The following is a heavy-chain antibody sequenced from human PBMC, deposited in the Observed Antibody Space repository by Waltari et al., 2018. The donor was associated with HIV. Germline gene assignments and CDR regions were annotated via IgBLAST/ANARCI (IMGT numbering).Heavy chain of an antibody. J-gene: IGHJ5*02. CDR1: GYSFTSYW. CDR3: ARLGCSSTSCYTNWFDP. V-gene: IGHV5-51*01. D-gene: IGHD2-2*02. Sequence: EVQLVQSGAEVKKPGESLKISCKGSGYSFTSYWIGWVRQMPGKGLEWMGFVYPWDVHTRYSPSFQGQVTISDDKSISTAYLQWSSLKASDTAMYYCARLGCSSTSCYTNWFDPWGQGTLVTVSS. CDR2: VYPWDVHT.